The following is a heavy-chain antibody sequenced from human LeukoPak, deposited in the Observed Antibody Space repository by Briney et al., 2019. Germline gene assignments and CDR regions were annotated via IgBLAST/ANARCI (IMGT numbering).Heavy chain of an antibody. D-gene: IGHD6-13*01. J-gene: IGHJ6*03. V-gene: IGHV4-34*01. Sequence: PSETLSLTCAVYGGSLSGYYWNWVRQSPGTGLEWTGEISHNGSTNYNPSIKSRVTISAGTSKIQFSLKLSSVTAADTAVYYCARVWGSGYSSSWYLGTRGYYIDVWGKGTTVTVSS. CDR1: GGSLSGYY. CDR2: ISHNGST. CDR3: ARVWGSGYSSSWYLGTRGYYIDV.